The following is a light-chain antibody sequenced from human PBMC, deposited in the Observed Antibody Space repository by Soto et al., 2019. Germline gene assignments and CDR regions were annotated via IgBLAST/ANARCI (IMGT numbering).Light chain of an antibody. CDR1: QRIPYSY. Sequence: EIVLTQSPGTLSLSPGEEATLSCRASQRIPYSYLAWFQQKPGQAPRLLIYGASSRPTGIPDRFSGSGSELDFTLTISSLEPEDFAVYYCQQRTNWLWTFGGGTKVEIK. J-gene: IGKJ4*01. V-gene: IGKV3D-20*02. CDR3: QQRTNWLWT. CDR2: GAS.